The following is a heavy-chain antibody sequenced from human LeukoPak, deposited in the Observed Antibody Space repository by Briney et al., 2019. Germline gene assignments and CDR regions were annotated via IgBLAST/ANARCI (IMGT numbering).Heavy chain of an antibody. CDR2: IDPSDSYT. D-gene: IGHD2-15*01. Sequence: GESLKISCNGSGYNFTSYWVSWVRQMPGKGLEWMGRIDPSDSYTNYSPSFQGHVTISADKSISTAYLQWSSLKASDTAMFYCASRLLGYCSGDSCSDYWGQGTLVTVSS. CDR1: GYNFTSYW. V-gene: IGHV5-10-1*01. J-gene: IGHJ4*02. CDR3: ASRLLGYCSGDSCSDY.